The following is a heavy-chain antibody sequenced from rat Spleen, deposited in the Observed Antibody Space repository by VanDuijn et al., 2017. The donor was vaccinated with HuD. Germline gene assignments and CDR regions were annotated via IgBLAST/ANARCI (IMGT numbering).Heavy chain of an antibody. CDR2: IWTGGST. D-gene: IGHD4-3*01. CDR3: TRDVRYFDY. CDR1: GFSLTSYH. J-gene: IGHJ2*01. Sequence: VQLQESGPGLVQPSQTLSLTCTVSGFSLTSYHVSWVRQFPGKGLEWMGVIWTGGSTAYNSLLKSRLSISRDTSKSQVFLKMNSLQTDDTGTYYCTRDVRYFDYWGQGVMVTVSS. V-gene: IGHV2-43*01.